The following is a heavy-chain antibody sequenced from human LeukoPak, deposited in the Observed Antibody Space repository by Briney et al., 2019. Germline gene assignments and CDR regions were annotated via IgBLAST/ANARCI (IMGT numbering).Heavy chain of an antibody. CDR2: IYSGGDT. CDR1: GFTVSSNY. V-gene: IGHV3-66*01. Sequence: GGSLRLSCAASGFTVSSNYMSWVRQAPGKGLEWVSVIYSGGDTYYADSVKGRFIISRDNSKNTLYLQMNTLRADDTAVYYCTTERWVGAFDIWGQGTMVTVSS. J-gene: IGHJ3*02. D-gene: IGHD4-23*01. CDR3: TTERWVGAFDI.